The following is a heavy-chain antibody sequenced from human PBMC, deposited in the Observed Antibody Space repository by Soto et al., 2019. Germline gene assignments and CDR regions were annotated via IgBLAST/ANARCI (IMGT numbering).Heavy chain of an antibody. CDR3: AKSITARPFDY. Sequence: GGSLRLSCKASGFTFSSYAMSWVRQAPGKGLEWVSAISGSGGNTYYADSVKGRFTISRDNSRNTLYLQMNSLRAEDTAVYYCAKSITARPFDYWGQGALVTVSS. J-gene: IGHJ4*02. CDR2: ISGSGGNT. CDR1: GFTFSSYA. D-gene: IGHD6-6*01. V-gene: IGHV3-23*01.